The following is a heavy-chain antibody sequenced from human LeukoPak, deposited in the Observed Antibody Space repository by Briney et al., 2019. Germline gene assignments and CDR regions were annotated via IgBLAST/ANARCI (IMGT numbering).Heavy chain of an antibody. D-gene: IGHD1-26*01. CDR1: GYSFTSYW. CDR3: ARTTSGSAVLDAFDI. V-gene: IGHV5-51*01. J-gene: IGHJ3*02. Sequence: GESLKISCKGSGYSFTSYWIGWVRQMPGKGLEWMGIIYPGDSDTRYSPSFQGQVTISADKSISTAYLQWSSLKASDTAMYYCARTTSGSAVLDAFDIWGQGTMVTLSS. CDR2: IYPGDSDT.